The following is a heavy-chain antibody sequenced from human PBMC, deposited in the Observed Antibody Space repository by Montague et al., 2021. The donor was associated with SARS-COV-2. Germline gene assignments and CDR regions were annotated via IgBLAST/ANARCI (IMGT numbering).Heavy chain of an antibody. D-gene: IGHD3-9*01. CDR3: ASDLESTGYFDPYYYHGMDV. J-gene: IGHJ6*02. V-gene: IGHV3-30*04. Sequence: FLRLSCAASGFPFSSYALHWVRQAPGKGLEWVADISHEGSYKYYADSVKGQFTISRDNSKNTLYLDMNSLRAEDTALYYCASDLESTGYFDPYYYHGMDVWGQGTAVTVSS. CDR1: GFPFSSYA. CDR2: ISHEGSYK.